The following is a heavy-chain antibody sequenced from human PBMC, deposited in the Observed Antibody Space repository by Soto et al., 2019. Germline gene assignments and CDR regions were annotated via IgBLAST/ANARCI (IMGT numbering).Heavy chain of an antibody. V-gene: IGHV1-8*01. CDR1: GYTFTSYD. CDR3: VKGLLHNKDFDI. J-gene: IGHJ3*02. Sequence: ASVKVSCKASGYTFTSYDINWVRQATGQGLEWMGWMNPNSGNTGYAQKFQGRVTMTRNTSISTAYMELSSLRAEDTAVYYCVKGLLHNKDFDIWGQGTMVTVSS. CDR2: MNPNSGNT.